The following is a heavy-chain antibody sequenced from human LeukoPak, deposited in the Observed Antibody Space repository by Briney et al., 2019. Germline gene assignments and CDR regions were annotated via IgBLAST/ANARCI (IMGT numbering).Heavy chain of an antibody. CDR2: INHSGST. J-gene: IGHJ3*02. CDR1: GGSFSGYY. V-gene: IGHV4-34*01. CDR3: AGVDLYYFGAFDI. Sequence: SETLSLTCAVYGGSFSGYYWSWIRQPPGKGLEWIGEINHSGSTNYNPSLKSRVTISVDTSKNQFSLKLSSVTAADTAVYYCAGVDLYYFGAFDIWGQGTMVTVS. D-gene: IGHD3-10*01.